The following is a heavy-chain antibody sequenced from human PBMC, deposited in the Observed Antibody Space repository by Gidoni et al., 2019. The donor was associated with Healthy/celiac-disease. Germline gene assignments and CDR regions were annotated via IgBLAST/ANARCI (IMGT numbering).Heavy chain of an antibody. V-gene: IGHV2-70*15. CDR2: IDWDDDK. J-gene: IGHJ5*02. CDR3: ARTLLWFGEQGNWFDP. Sequence: QVTLRESGPALVKPTQTLTLTCTFSGFSLSTSGMCVSWIRQPPGKALEWLARIDWDDDKYYSTSPKTRLTISKDTSKNQVVLTMTNMDPVDTATYYCARTLLWFGEQGNWFDPWGQGTLVTVSS. CDR1: GFSLSTSGMC. D-gene: IGHD3-10*01.